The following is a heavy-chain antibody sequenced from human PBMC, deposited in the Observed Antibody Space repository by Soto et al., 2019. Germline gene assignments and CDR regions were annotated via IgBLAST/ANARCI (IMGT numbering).Heavy chain of an antibody. CDR1: GGTFSSYA. D-gene: IGHD5-18*01. J-gene: IGHJ6*02. Sequence: QVQLVQSGAEVKKPGSSVKVSCKASGGTFSSYAISWVRQAPGQGLEWMGGIIPIFGTANYAQKFQGRVTITADESTSTAYMELSSLRSEDTAMYYCARDEAVYNYGGTYYYYGMDVWGQGTTVTVSS. V-gene: IGHV1-69*01. CDR2: IIPIFGTA. CDR3: ARDEAVYNYGGTYYYYGMDV.